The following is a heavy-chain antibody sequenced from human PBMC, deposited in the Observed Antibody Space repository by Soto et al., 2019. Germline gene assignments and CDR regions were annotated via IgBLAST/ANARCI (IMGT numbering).Heavy chain of an antibody. J-gene: IGHJ4*02. D-gene: IGHD3-22*01. Sequence: GGSLRLSCAASGFTFSSYGMHWVRQAPGKGLEWVALILYDGKKNYYADSVKGRFTISRDNSKNTAYLQMSSLRPEDTAVYYCVKGEYYYDGSAYYPFDYWGQGRMVTVSS. CDR1: GFTFSSYG. CDR2: ILYDGKKN. CDR3: VKGEYYYDGSAYYPFDY. V-gene: IGHV3-30*02.